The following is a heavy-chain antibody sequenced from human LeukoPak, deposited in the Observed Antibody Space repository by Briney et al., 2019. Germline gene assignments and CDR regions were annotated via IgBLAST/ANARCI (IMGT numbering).Heavy chain of an antibody. CDR3: AKEGLWFGEWLDY. J-gene: IGHJ4*02. V-gene: IGHV4-39*02. CDR1: GGSISSSSYY. CDR2: IYYSGST. Sequence: SETLSLTCTVSGGSISSSSYYWGWIRQPPGKGLEWIGSIYYSGSTYYNPSLKSRVTISVDTSKNQFSLKLSSVTAADTAVYYCAKEGLWFGEWLDYWGQGTLVTVSS. D-gene: IGHD3-10*01.